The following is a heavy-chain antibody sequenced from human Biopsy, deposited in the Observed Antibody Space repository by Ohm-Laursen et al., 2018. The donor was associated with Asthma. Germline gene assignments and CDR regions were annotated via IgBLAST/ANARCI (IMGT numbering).Heavy chain of an antibody. CDR2: ISDYLENP. Sequence: SVKVSCKTSGYSFELNGMSWVRQRPGQGLEWMGWISDYLENPNYAQKFQGRVNMTYDRSTNTAYMELKSLRTDDTAVYFCARTYCTLNTCYASFDHWGRGTLVAVSS. D-gene: IGHD2-2*01. CDR1: GYSFELNG. V-gene: IGHV1-18*04. CDR3: ARTYCTLNTCYASFDH. J-gene: IGHJ4*02.